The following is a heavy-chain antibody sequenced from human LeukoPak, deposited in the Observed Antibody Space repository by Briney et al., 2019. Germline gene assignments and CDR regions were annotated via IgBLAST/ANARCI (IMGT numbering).Heavy chain of an antibody. CDR1: GYRFTTYW. J-gene: IGHJ5*02. Sequence: GESLKISCKTSGYRFTTYWIGWVRQMPGTGLEWVGAIYPDDSDTRYSPSFQGQVVISADRSIRTPYLQWNTLKTSDTAMYYCVRQRGASGTINHFDPWGQGTLVTVSS. V-gene: IGHV5-51*01. CDR3: VRQRGASGTINHFDP. CDR2: IYPDDSDT. D-gene: IGHD3-10*01.